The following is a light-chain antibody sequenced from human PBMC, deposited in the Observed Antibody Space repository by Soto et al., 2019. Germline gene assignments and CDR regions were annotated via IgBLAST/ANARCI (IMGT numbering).Light chain of an antibody. V-gene: IGKV3-20*01. CDR3: QQYDSSLMYT. CDR2: GAS. J-gene: IGKJ2*01. Sequence: EIVLTQSPGTLSLSPGERATLSCRASQSIASRYLAWYQQKPGQAPRLLIYGASNRATGIPDRFSGSGSGTDFTLTISRLEPEDFAVYYCQQYDSSLMYTFGQGTKLEMK. CDR1: QSIASRY.